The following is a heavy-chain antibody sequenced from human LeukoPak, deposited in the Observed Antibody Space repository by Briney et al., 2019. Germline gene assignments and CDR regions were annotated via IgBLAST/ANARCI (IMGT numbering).Heavy chain of an antibody. D-gene: IGHD1-26*01. J-gene: IGHJ6*02. CDR3: ARVLVGAPAYYGMDV. V-gene: IGHV3-74*01. Sequence: PGGSLRLSCAASGFIFSSYWMYWVRQVPGKGLVWVSRINSDGSSTTYADSVKGRFTISRDNAKNTLYLQMNSLRAEDTAVYYCARVLVGAPAYYGMDVWGQGTTVTVSS. CDR1: GFIFSSYW. CDR2: INSDGSST.